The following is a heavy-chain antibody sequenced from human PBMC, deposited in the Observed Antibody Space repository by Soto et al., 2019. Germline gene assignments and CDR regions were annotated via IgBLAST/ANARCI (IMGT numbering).Heavy chain of an antibody. CDR3: ARSLSTIGGRPDS. CDR2: INPNSGDT. V-gene: IGHV1-2*02. J-gene: IGHJ4*02. Sequence: ASVKVYCKASGYTFTGYYMHWVRQAPGQGLEWMGWINPNSGDTKYAQKFQGRVTMTRDTSTRTAYMEVSRLTSDDTAVYYCARSLSTIGGRPDSWGQGPLVTVFS. CDR1: GYTFTGYY. D-gene: IGHD6-6*01.